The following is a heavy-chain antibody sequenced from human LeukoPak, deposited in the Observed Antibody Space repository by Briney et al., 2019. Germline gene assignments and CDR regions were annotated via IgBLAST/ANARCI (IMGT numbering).Heavy chain of an antibody. V-gene: IGHV1-24*01. CDR1: GYTLTELS. Sequence: ASVKVSCKVSGYTLTELSMHWVRQAPGKGLEWMGGFDPEDGETIYAQKFQGRVTMTEDTSTDTAYMELGSLRSEDTAVYYCATLAHTYYDILTGYQTRGWFDPWGQGTLVTVSS. CDR3: ATLAHTYYDILTGYQTRGWFDP. J-gene: IGHJ5*02. CDR2: FDPEDGET. D-gene: IGHD3-9*01.